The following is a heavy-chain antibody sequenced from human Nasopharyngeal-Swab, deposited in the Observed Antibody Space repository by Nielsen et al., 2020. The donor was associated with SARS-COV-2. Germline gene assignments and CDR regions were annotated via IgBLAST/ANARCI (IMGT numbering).Heavy chain of an antibody. V-gene: IGHV3-11*04. CDR1: GFTFSDYY. D-gene: IGHD6-19*01. J-gene: IGHJ1*01. CDR3: ARDSLPWPVPEYFQH. Sequence: GESLKISCAASGFTFSDYYMSWIRQAPGKGLEWVSYISSSGSTIYYADSVKGRFNISRDNAKNSLYLQMNSLRAEDTAVYYCARDSLPWPVPEYFQHWGQGTLVTVSS. CDR2: ISSSGSTI.